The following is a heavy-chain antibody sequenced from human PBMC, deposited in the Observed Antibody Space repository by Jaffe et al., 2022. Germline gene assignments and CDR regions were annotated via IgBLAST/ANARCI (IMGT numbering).Heavy chain of an antibody. D-gene: IGHD2-21*01. CDR2: ISGDGGET. CDR3: AKGGHYSPFDY. Sequence: EVQLLESGGGLLQPGGSLRLSCTVSGITFSKYAMTWVRQAPGQGLEWVSTISGDGGETFYVDSVRGRFIISRDNSENTFYVHMNSLRAEDTAVYYCAKGGHYSPFDYWGQGTLVTVSS. J-gene: IGHJ4*02. V-gene: IGHV3-23*01. CDR1: GITFSKYA.